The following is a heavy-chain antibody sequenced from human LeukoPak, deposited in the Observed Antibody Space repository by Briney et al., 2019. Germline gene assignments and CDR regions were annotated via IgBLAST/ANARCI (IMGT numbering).Heavy chain of an antibody. CDR2: IYYSGST. J-gene: IGHJ5*02. CDR1: GGSISSYY. V-gene: IGHV4-59*12. D-gene: IGHD6-13*01. Sequence: SETLSLTCTVSGGSISSYYWSWIRQPPGKGLEWIGYIYYSGSTNYNPSLKSRVTISVDTSKNQFSLKLSSVTAADTAVYYCARDQRYSSSWYPGWFDPWGQGTLVTVSS. CDR3: ARDQRYSSSWYPGWFDP.